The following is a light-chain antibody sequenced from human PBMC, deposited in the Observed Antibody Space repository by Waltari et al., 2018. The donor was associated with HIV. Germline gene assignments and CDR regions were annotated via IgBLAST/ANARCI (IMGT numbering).Light chain of an antibody. CDR3: MIWPSNAFYV. V-gene: IGLV5-37*01. CDR1: SDINVGSSN. J-gene: IGLJ1*01. Sequence: QPVLTQPPSSSSSPGESATLTCTFPSDINVGSSNLHCYHQKHGSPPRYLLYYYSDSDKGQGSGVPSRFSGSKDASANTGILLISGLQSEDEADYYCMIWPSNAFYVFGTGTKVTVL. CDR2: YYSDSDK.